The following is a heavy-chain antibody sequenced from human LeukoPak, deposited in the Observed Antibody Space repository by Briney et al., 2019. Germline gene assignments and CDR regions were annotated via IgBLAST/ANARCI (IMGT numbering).Heavy chain of an antibody. CDR2: ISGSGGSA. D-gene: IGHD6-13*01. Sequence: GGTLRLSCAASGFTFRRYGMTWVRQAPGKGLEWVSSISGSGGSAYYADSVKGRFTISRDNSKNTLYLQMNSLRAEDTAVYYCAREAAVAFDYWGQGTLVTVSS. J-gene: IGHJ4*02. V-gene: IGHV3-23*01. CDR3: AREAAVAFDY. CDR1: GFTFRRYG.